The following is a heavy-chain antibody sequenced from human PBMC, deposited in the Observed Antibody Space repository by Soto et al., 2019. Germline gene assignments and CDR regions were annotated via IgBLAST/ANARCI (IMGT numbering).Heavy chain of an antibody. Sequence: PSETLSLTCTVSGGSISSYYWSWIRQPPGKGLEWIGYIYYSGSTNYNPSLKSRVTISVDTSKNQFSLYLQLNSLRAEDTAVYYCARERGQIDYWGQGTLVTVSS. J-gene: IGHJ4*02. V-gene: IGHV4-59*12. CDR2: IYYSGST. CDR3: ARERGQIDY. CDR1: GGSISSYY.